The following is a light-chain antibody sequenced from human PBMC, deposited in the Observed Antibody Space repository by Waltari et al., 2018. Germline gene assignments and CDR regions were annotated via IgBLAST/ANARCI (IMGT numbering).Light chain of an antibody. CDR3: QQFNSYLFT. Sequence: AIQLTQSPSSLSASVGYSVTITCRTSHGIRSALAWYQQKPGKAPKLLIYDASSLESGVPSRFSGSGSGTDFTLTISSLQPEDVGTYYCQQFNSYLFTFGPGTKVDSK. J-gene: IGKJ3*01. CDR1: HGIRSA. V-gene: IGKV1-13*02. CDR2: DAS.